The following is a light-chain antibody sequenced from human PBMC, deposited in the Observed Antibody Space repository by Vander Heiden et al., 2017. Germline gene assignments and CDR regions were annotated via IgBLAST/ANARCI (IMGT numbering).Light chain of an antibody. V-gene: IGKV3-11*01. J-gene: IGKJ5*01. Sequence: ELVSTHSPATPSSSPGEIATLSCTARQSVSSYLDWYQQKPGQARRLLIYDASNRATGITARSSDSRPQTDFTLTISSLEPEASAVYYCQLRRTWPPITFGQGTQLEIK. CDR1: QSVSSY. CDR3: QLRRTWPPIT. CDR2: DAS.